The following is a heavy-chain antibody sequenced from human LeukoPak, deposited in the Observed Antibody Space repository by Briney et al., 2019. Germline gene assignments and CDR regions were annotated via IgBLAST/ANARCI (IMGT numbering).Heavy chain of an antibody. CDR2: ISGSGGST. J-gene: IGHJ5*02. D-gene: IGHD3-10*01. CDR1: GFTFSSYA. V-gene: IGHV3-23*01. CDR3: AKHLLWSGESNRWFDP. Sequence: GGSLRLSCAASGFTFSSYAMSWVRQAPGKGLEWVSAISGSGGSTYYADSVKGRFTISRDNSKNTLYLQMNSLRAEDTAVYYCAKHLLWSGESNRWFDPWGQGTLLTVSS.